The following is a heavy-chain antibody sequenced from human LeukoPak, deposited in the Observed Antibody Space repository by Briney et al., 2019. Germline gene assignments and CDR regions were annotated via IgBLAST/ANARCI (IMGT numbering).Heavy chain of an antibody. CDR3: AKDGALYYYYGMDV. CDR2: IYSGGST. V-gene: IGHV3-53*01. CDR1: GFTVSSNY. J-gene: IGHJ6*02. D-gene: IGHD3-10*01. Sequence: GGSLRLSCAASGFTVSSNYMSWVRQAPGKGLEWVSVIYSGGSTYYADSVKGRFTISRDNSKNTLYLQMNSLRAEDTAVYYCAKDGALYYYYGMDVWGQGTTVTVSS.